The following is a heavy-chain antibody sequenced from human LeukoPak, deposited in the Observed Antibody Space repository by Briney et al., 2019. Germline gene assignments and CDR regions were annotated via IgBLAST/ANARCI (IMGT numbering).Heavy chain of an antibody. CDR1: GFTFSSYG. J-gene: IGHJ4*02. CDR2: IWYDGSNK. D-gene: IGHD3-22*01. Sequence: GRSLRLSCAASGFTFSSYGMHWVRQAPGKGLEWVAGIWYDGSNKYYADSVKGRFTISRDNSKNTLYLQINSLRAEDTAVYYCARDPRHYYDASGFDYWGQGTLVTVSS. CDR3: ARDPRHYYDASGFDY. V-gene: IGHV3-33*01.